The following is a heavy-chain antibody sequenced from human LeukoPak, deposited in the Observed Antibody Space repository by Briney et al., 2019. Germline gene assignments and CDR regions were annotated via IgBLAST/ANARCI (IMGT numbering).Heavy chain of an antibody. Sequence: GGSLRLSCAASGFTFTNAWMTWVRQIPGKGLEWVGRIKSKIDGETTDYAAPVKGRFTISRDDSKDTVYLQMESLKTEDTATYYCTTEDLGYCSGANCYSAEYWGQGTLVTVSS. J-gene: IGHJ4*02. CDR1: GFTFTNAW. D-gene: IGHD2-15*01. CDR3: TTEDLGYCSGANCYSAEY. V-gene: IGHV3-15*01. CDR2: IKSKIDGETT.